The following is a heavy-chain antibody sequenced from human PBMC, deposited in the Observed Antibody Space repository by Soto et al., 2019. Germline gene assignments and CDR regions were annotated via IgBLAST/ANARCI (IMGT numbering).Heavy chain of an antibody. CDR2: IWYDGSNK. V-gene: IGHV3-33*01. D-gene: IGHD2-2*01. CDR1: GFTFSSYG. CDR3: ARVLSSWFDP. J-gene: IGHJ5*02. Sequence: QVQLVESGGGVVQPGRSLRLSCAASGFTFSSYGIHWVRQAPGKGLEWVAVIWYDGSNKYYADSVKGRFTISRDNSKNALYLQMNSLRAEDTAVYYCARVLSSWFDPWGQGTLVTVSS.